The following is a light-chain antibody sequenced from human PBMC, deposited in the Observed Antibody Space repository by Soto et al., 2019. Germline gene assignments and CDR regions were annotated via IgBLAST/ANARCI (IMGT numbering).Light chain of an antibody. CDR1: QILLHITGETF. J-gene: IGKJ5*01. V-gene: IGKV2D-29*02. CDR3: MQSTQLPPT. Sequence: DVVITQSPLSLSVTPGHPASISFRSSQILLHITGETFLFWYLQKPGQSPQLLIYEVSTRVSGVPDRFSGSGSGTNFTLEISRVETDDVGIYYCMQSTQLPPTFGQGTRLEI. CDR2: EVS.